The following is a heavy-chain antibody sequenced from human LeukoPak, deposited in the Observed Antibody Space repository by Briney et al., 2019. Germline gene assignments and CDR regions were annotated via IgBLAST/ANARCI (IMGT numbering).Heavy chain of an antibody. V-gene: IGHV3-66*01. CDR2: IYSGGST. J-gene: IGHJ4*02. CDR3: ARDPRKVPYCSSTSCYAH. Sequence: GGSLRLSCAASGFTFDDYGMSWVRQAPGKGLEWVSVIYSGGSTYYADSVKGRFTISRDNSKNTLYLQMNSLRAEDTAVYYCARDPRKVPYCSSTSCYAHWGQGTLVTVSS. D-gene: IGHD2-2*01. CDR1: GFTFDDYG.